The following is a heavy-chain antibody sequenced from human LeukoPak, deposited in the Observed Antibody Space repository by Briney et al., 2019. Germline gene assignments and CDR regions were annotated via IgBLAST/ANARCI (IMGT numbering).Heavy chain of an antibody. CDR3: ARDRAHSYGFNWFDP. CDR1: GFTFSSYA. Sequence: GGSLRLSCAASGFTFSSYAINWVRQAPGKGLEWVSGIRNSGGDTYYVDSVKGRFTISRDNSKNSLYLQMNSLRAEDTAVYYCARDRAHSYGFNWFDPWGQGTLVTVSS. V-gene: IGHV3-23*01. J-gene: IGHJ5*02. CDR2: IRNSGGDT. D-gene: IGHD5-18*01.